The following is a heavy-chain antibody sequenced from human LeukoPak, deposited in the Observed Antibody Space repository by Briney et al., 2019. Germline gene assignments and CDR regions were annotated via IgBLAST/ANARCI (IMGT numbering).Heavy chain of an antibody. Sequence: SETLSLTCTVSGGSISSYYWSWIRQPPGKGLEWIGYIYYSGSTNYNPSLKSRVTISVDTSKNQFSLKLSSVTAADTAVYYCARDQRSSSSDWFDPWGQGTLVTVSS. CDR2: IYYSGST. CDR3: ARDQRSSSSDWFDP. J-gene: IGHJ5*02. CDR1: GGSISSYY. V-gene: IGHV4-59*01. D-gene: IGHD6-13*01.